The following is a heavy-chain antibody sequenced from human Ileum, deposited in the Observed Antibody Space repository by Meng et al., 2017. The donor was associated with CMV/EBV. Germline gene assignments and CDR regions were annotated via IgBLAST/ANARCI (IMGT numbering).Heavy chain of an antibody. D-gene: IGHD2-2*01. Sequence: VQLQESGPGLVKPSETLSLTCTVSGGSISNYYWNWIRQTAGKGLEWIGRIYSSGSTKYNPSLKSRVTMSVDTSQNQFSLKLNSVTAADTAVYYCARDREWGCTSSSCQTNWFDPWGQGTLVTVSS. CDR1: GGSISNYY. CDR3: ARDREWGCTSSSCQTNWFDP. J-gene: IGHJ5*02. V-gene: IGHV4-4*07. CDR2: IYSSGST.